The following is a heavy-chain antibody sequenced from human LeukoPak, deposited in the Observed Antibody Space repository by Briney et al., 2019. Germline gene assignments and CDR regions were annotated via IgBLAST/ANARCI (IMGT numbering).Heavy chain of an antibody. V-gene: IGHV3-64D*06. J-gene: IGHJ4*02. Sequence: PGGSLRLSCSASGFTFSSYAMHWVRQAPGKGLEYVSAISSNGGSTYYADSVKGRFTISRDNSRNTLYLQMSSLRAEDTAVYYCVKPSDILTGYYRRFGQYYFDYWGQGTLVTVSS. D-gene: IGHD3-9*01. CDR1: GFTFSSYA. CDR3: VKPSDILTGYYRRFGQYYFDY. CDR2: ISSNGGST.